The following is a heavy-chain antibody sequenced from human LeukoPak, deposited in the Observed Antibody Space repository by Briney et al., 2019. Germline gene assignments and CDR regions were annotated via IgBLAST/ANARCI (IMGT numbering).Heavy chain of an antibody. CDR3: AREPTVEMGAFDI. J-gene: IGHJ3*02. CDR2: ISSSSSYI. D-gene: IGHD4-23*01. V-gene: IGHV3-21*04. CDR1: GFTFSSYS. Sequence: GGSLRLSCAASGFTFSSYSMNWVRQAPGKGLEWVSSISSSSSYIYYADSVKGRFTISRDNAKNSLYLQMNSLRAEDTAVYYCAREPTVEMGAFDIWGQGTMVTVSS.